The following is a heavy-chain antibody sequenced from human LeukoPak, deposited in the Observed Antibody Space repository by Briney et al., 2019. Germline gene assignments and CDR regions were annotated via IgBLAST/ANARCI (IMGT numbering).Heavy chain of an antibody. CDR1: GFTFSDYY. J-gene: IGHJ6*03. Sequence: PGGSLRLSCAASGFTFSDYYMSWIRQAPGKGLEWVSYISSSGSTIYYADSVKGRFTISRVNAKNSLYLQMNSLRAEDTAVYYCARDLEVGPYYMDVWGKGTTVTISS. V-gene: IGHV3-11*01. CDR2: ISSSGSTI. D-gene: IGHD1-1*01. CDR3: ARDLEVGPYYMDV.